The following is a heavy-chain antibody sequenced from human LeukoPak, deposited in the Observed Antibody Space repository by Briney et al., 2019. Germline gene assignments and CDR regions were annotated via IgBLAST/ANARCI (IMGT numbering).Heavy chain of an antibody. V-gene: IGHV3-30-3*01. D-gene: IGHD3-10*01. CDR2: ISYDGSNK. J-gene: IGHJ5*02. Sequence: PGGSLRLSCAASGFTFSSYAMHWVRQAPGKGLEWVAVISYDGSNKYYADSVKGRFTISRDNSKNTLYLQMNSLRAEDTAVYYCAREDYYGSGSYLGAWGQGTLVTVSS. CDR3: AREDYYGSGSYLGA. CDR1: GFTFSSYA.